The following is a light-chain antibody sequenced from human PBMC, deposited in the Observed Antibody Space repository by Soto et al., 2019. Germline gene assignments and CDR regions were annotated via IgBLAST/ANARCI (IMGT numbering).Light chain of an antibody. CDR1: QSVRTF. CDR3: QQRSNWPVT. J-gene: IGKJ5*01. Sequence: EIVLTQSPATLSLSPGDRATLSCRASQSVRTFLAWYQQKPGQAPKLLIYDASNRAAGTPARFDGSGSGTDFALTISRLEPEDFAMYYCQQRSNWPVTFGQGTRLEIK. CDR2: DAS. V-gene: IGKV3-11*01.